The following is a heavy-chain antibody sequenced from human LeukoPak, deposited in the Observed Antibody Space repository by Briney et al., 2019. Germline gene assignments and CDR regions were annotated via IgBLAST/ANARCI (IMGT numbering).Heavy chain of an antibody. V-gene: IGHV3-23*01. CDR1: GFTFSSYA. CDR2: ISGSGGST. D-gene: IGHD6-13*01. Sequence: GGSLRLSCAASGFTFSSYAMSWVRQAPGKGLEWVSAISGSGGSTYYADSAKGRFTISRDNSKNTLYLQMNSLRAEDTAVYYCAKLVEGPGYSSSWYDVYYFDYWGQGTLVTVSS. CDR3: AKLVEGPGYSSSWYDVYYFDY. J-gene: IGHJ4*02.